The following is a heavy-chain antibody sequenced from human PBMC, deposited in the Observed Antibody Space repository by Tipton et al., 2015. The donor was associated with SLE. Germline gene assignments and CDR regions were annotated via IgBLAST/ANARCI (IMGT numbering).Heavy chain of an antibody. CDR2: ISAYNGNT. CDR1: GYPFTSYG. Sequence: QSGPEVKKPGASVKVSCQTSGYPFTSYGITWVRQAPGQGLEWMGWISAYNGNTSYAQNFQGRVTLTTDTSTTTAYMELRSLRSDDTAVYYGARDRGGLRNTGRPSLDSWGQGALVTVSS. D-gene: IGHD2-8*02. V-gene: IGHV1-18*01. J-gene: IGHJ4*02. CDR3: ARDRGGLRNTGRPSLDS.